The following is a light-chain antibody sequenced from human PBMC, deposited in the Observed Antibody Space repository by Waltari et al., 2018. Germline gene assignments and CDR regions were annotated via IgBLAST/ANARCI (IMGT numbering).Light chain of an antibody. CDR3: CSYAGSSTWV. J-gene: IGLJ3*02. Sequence: QSALTQPASVSGSPGQSLTIPCTGTSSDVGSYNLVPWYQQHPGKAPKLMIYEVSKRPSGVSNRFSGSKSGNTASLTISGLQAEDEADYYCCSYAGSSTWVFGGGTKLTVL. V-gene: IGLV2-23*02. CDR1: SSDVGSYNL. CDR2: EVS.